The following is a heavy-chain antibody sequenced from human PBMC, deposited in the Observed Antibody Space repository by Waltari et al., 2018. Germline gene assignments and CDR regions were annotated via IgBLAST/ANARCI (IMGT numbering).Heavy chain of an antibody. CDR2: INEDESET. Sequence: EVQLVESGGGLFQPGGSLRLSCVASGFTFSRPWISWRRKAPGKGLEWVANINEDESETFYADSVKGRFTISRDNAKNSLYLQMNSLRVEDTAYYYCARDMGIYTNYAAYWGQGTLVTVSS. CDR1: GFTFSRPW. CDR3: ARDMGIYTNYAAY. V-gene: IGHV3-7*01. J-gene: IGHJ4*02. D-gene: IGHD4-4*01.